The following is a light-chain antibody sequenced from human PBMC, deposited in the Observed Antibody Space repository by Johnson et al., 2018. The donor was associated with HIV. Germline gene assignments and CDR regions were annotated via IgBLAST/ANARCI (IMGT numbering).Light chain of an antibody. Sequence: QSVLTQPPSVSAAPGQKVTISCSGSSSNIGNNYVSWYRQLPGTAPKLVIYENNKRPSGIPDRFSGSKSGTSATLAITGLHTGDEADYYCGTWDSSLRAYNYVFGSGTKVTVL. CDR1: SSNIGNNY. J-gene: IGLJ1*01. V-gene: IGLV1-51*02. CDR2: ENN. CDR3: GTWDSSLRAYNYV.